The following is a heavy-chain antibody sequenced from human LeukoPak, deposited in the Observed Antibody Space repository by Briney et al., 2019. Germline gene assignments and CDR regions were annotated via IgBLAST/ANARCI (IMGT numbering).Heavy chain of an antibody. V-gene: IGHV1-2*02. CDR3: ARELSSSGSYYKKWAFDY. D-gene: IGHD3-10*01. J-gene: IGHJ4*02. CDR1: GYAFTGYY. Sequence: ASVKVSCKASGYAFTGYYMHWVRQAPGQGLEWMGWINPNSGGTNYAQKFQGRVTMTRDTSISTAYMELCRLRSDDTAVYYCARELSSSGSYYKKWAFDYWGQGTLVTVSS. CDR2: INPNSGGT.